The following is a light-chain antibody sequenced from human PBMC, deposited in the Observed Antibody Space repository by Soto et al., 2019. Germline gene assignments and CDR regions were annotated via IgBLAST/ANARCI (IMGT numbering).Light chain of an antibody. V-gene: IGLV1-51*01. Sequence: QSVLTQPPSVSAAPGQKVTISCSGSSSNIGKSHVSWYQHLPGTAPKLLIYDTYKRPSGIPDRLYGSKSGTAATLDITGLKTGDEAVYYCPTGDDSRGPAVFGPGTKPTAL. J-gene: IGLJ1*01. CDR3: PTGDDSRGPAV. CDR2: DTY. CDR1: SSNIGKSH.